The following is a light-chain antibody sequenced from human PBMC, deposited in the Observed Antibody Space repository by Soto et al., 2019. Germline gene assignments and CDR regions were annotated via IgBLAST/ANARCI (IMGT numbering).Light chain of an antibody. CDR3: QQYGGSPLHT. Sequence: EIVLTKSPGTLSLSPGERATLSCRASQSISSNDLAWYHQRPGQAPRLLIYGASSRATGIPDRFSGSGSGTDLTLSISRLEPEDFAVYYCQQYGGSPLHTFGQGTKVEIK. CDR2: GAS. V-gene: IGKV3-20*01. J-gene: IGKJ2*01. CDR1: QSISSND.